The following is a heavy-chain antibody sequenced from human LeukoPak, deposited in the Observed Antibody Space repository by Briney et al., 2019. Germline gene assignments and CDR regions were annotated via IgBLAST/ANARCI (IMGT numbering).Heavy chain of an antibody. Sequence: GGSLRLSCAASGFTFSSCGMHWVRHAPGKGLEWVAFIRYDGSNKYYADSSKGRFTIPRDSSKNTLYLQMNSLRAEDTAVYYCAKTPYYYDSSGYYYFDYWGQGTLVTVSS. CDR1: GFTFSSCG. J-gene: IGHJ4*02. CDR2: IRYDGSNK. CDR3: AKTPYYYDSSGYYYFDY. D-gene: IGHD3-22*01. V-gene: IGHV3-30*02.